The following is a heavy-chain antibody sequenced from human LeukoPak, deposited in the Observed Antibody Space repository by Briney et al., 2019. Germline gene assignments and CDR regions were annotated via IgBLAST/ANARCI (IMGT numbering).Heavy chain of an antibody. D-gene: IGHD3-22*01. Sequence: GGSLRLSCAASGFTFSNAWMSWVRQPPGKGLEWVGRIKSKTDGGTTDYAAPVKGRFTISRDDSKNTLYLQMNSLKTEDTAVYYCTTGYYYDSSFDYWGQGTLVTVSS. V-gene: IGHV3-15*01. CDR3: TTGYYYDSSFDY. CDR1: GFTFSNAW. CDR2: IKSKTDGGTT. J-gene: IGHJ4*02.